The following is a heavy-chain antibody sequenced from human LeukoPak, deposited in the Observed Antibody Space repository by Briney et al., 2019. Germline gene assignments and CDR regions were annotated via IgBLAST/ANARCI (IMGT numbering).Heavy chain of an antibody. CDR1: GYTFTSYG. J-gene: IGHJ4*02. V-gene: IGHV1-2*02. CDR3: ARGDSESYFFF. Sequence: ASVNVSCKASGYTFTSYGISWVRQAPGQGLEWMGWINPNGGGTNFAQKFQGRVTMTRDTSISTAYMELSSLRSDDTAVYYCARGDSESYFFFWGQGTLVTVSS. D-gene: IGHD1-26*01. CDR2: INPNGGGT.